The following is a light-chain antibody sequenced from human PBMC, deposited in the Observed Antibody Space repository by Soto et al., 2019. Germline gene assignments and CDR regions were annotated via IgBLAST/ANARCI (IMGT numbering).Light chain of an antibody. CDR3: QTWDTGPWI. CDR1: SGHSTNA. CDR2: VNSDGSL. V-gene: IGLV4-69*01. J-gene: IGLJ2*01. Sequence: QSVLTQSPSASASPGASVRLTCTLNSGHSTNAIAWHQQQPEKGPRYLMKVNSDGSLDKGDGIPDRFSGSSSGAERYLTISSLQSEDEGDYYCQTWDTGPWIFGGGTKLTVL.